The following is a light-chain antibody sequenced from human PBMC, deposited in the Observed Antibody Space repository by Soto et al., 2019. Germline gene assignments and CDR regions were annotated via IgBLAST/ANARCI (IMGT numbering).Light chain of an antibody. CDR3: QQYCYSVT. Sequence: IVMSQSPAALSLSQGERATLSCRASQTIDNTLAWYKRKPGQAPRLLIYDASTSATGVPARFSGSGSGTDFTLTISRLEPEDFSMYYCQQYCYSVTFGGGTKVDIK. V-gene: IGKV3-15*01. CDR1: QTIDNT. J-gene: IGKJ4*01. CDR2: DAS.